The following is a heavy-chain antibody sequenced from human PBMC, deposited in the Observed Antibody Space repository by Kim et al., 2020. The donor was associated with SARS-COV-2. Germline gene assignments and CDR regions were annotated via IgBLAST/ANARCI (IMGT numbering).Heavy chain of an antibody. V-gene: IGHV3-7*01. D-gene: IGHD3-16*01. Sequence: GGSLRLSCAGSGLNISDSWMNWVRQAPGKGLEWVASMHRDGSERYYVDSVKGRFTISRDKAKNSVDLQMNSLRGEDTAVYYCARDQAYKAFDIWGPGTMVSVSS. CDR1: GLNISDSW. J-gene: IGHJ3*02. CDR3: ARDQAYKAFDI. CDR2: MHRDGSER.